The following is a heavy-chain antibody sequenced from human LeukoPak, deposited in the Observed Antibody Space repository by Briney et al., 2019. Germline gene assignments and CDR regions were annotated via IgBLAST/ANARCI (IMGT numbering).Heavy chain of an antibody. CDR3: ARDHCTSTGCYENYYYGLDV. CDR2: IDPNSGGT. D-gene: IGHD2-2*01. CDR1: GYTFTDGY. V-gene: IGHV1-2*02. J-gene: IGHJ6*02. Sequence: ASVKVSCKASGYTFTDGYVQWVRQAPGQGLEWMGWIDPNSGGTNYAQKFQGRVTMTRDTSISTAYMELSRLRSDDTAVYYCARDHCTSTGCYENYYYGLDVWGQGTTVTVSS.